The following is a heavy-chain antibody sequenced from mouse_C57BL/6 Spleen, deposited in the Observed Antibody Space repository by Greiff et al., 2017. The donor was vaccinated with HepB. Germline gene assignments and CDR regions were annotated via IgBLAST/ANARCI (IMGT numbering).Heavy chain of an antibody. CDR1: GYAFTNYL. D-gene: IGHD1-1*01. V-gene: IGHV1-54*01. CDR2: INPGSGGT. CDR3: AREDYGRSYFDY. J-gene: IGHJ2*01. Sequence: QVQLQQSGAELVRPGTSVKVSCKASGYAFTNYLIEWVKQRPGQGLEWIGVINPGSGGTNYNEKFKGKATLTADKSSSTAYMQLSSLTSEDAAVYFCAREDYGRSYFDYWGQGTTLTVTS.